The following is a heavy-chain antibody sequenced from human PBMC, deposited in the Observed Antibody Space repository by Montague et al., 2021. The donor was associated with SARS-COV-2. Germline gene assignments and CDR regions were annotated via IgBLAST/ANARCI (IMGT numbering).Heavy chain of an antibody. CDR3: ARELEDDVTASWALDM. CDR1: GFTFSTSD. J-gene: IGHJ3*02. CDR2: IGRGFDT. Sequence: SLRLSCAASGFTFSTSDFHWVRQGRGRGLEWVSAIGRGFDTYHEESVRGRFTIFRDNARNSLILQMNSLTVGDTAVYYCARELEDDVTASWALDMWGQGTTVTVSS. D-gene: IGHD2-21*02. V-gene: IGHV3-13*01.